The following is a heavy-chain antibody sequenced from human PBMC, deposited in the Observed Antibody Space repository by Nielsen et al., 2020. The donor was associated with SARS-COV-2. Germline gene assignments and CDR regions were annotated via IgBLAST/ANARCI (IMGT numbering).Heavy chain of an antibody. J-gene: IGHJ5*02. CDR2: INHSGST. CDR1: GGSFSGYY. CDR3: ARGKGQYQLPGRNWFVP. D-gene: IGHD2-2*01. Sequence: SETLFLTCAVYGGSFSGYYWSWIRQPPGKGLEWIGEINHSGSTNYNPSLKSRVTISVDTSKNQFSLKLSSVTAADTAVYYCARGKGQYQLPGRNWFVPWGQGTLVTVSS. V-gene: IGHV4-34*01.